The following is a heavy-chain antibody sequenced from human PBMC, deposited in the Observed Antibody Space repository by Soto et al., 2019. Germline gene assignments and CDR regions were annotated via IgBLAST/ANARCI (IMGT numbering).Heavy chain of an antibody. V-gene: IGHV1-3*05. Sequence: QVQLVQSGAEEKKPGASVKVSCKASGYTFTTYPMHWVRQAPGQSLEWMGWINADSGNTKYSQKFQDRVTITRDTSASTAYMELGSLRSEDTAVYYCARQWKLTAVFVDWGQETLVTVSS. CDR3: ARQWKLTAVFVD. D-gene: IGHD4-4*01. CDR2: INADSGNT. J-gene: IGHJ4*02. CDR1: GYTFTTYP.